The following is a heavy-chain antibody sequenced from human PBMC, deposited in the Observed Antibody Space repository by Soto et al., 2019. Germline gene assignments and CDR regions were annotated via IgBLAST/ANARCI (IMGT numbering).Heavy chain of an antibody. CDR2: IAPMIGTR. D-gene: IGHD1-1*01. Sequence: SVKVSCKASGYTFTSYGISWVRQAPGQGLEWMGGIAPMIGTRKHAQKFQGRVTFTADESTFTAYMELSSLRYDDTAVYYCARDISVTTSVFGFWGQGTLVSVYS. V-gene: IGHV1-69*13. CDR3: ARDISVTTSVFGF. J-gene: IGHJ4*02. CDR1: GYTFTSYG.